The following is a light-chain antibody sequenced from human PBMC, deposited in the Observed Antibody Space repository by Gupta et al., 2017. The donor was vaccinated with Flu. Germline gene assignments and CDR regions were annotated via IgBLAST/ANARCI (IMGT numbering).Light chain of an antibody. CDR3: QTWGTGIQV. J-gene: IGLJ3*02. CDR2: LNSDCSR. CDR1: SGHSSYA. Sequence: LVLTQWPSPSASVGASVKLTCTLSSGHSSYAIAWHQQQPEKGTRYLMTLNSDCSRRKGDVIPDRFSGSSSGAERDLTISSLQSADEADYYCQTWGTGIQVFGGGTKLTVL. V-gene: IGLV4-69*01.